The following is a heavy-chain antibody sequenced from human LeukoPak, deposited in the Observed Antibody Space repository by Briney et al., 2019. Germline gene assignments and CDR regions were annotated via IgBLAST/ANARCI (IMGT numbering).Heavy chain of an antibody. D-gene: IGHD6-19*01. Sequence: QPGGSLRLSCAASGFTFSSYWMHWVRQAPGKGLVWVSRINTDGNTTNYADSVKGRFTISRDNAKNTLYLQMNSLRADDTAVYYCASSRGWYDYWGQGTLVTVSS. CDR3: ASSRGWYDY. CDR1: GFTFSSYW. CDR2: INTDGNTT. J-gene: IGHJ4*02. V-gene: IGHV3-74*01.